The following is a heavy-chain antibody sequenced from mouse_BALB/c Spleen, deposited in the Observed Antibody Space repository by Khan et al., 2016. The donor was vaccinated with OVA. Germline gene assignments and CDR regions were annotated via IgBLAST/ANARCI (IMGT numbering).Heavy chain of an antibody. CDR2: IIYTGYT. Sequence: EVQLQESGPSLVKPSQTLSLTCSVTGDSITSGYWNWIRKCPGNRLEYMGYIIYTGYTYYNPSLKSRISITRHTSKNQYYLQLNSVTDEDTATYYCARSTYRYAFVYWGQGTLVTVSA. D-gene: IGHD2-14*01. J-gene: IGHJ3*01. CDR3: ARSTYRYAFVY. V-gene: IGHV3-8*02. CDR1: GDSITSGY.